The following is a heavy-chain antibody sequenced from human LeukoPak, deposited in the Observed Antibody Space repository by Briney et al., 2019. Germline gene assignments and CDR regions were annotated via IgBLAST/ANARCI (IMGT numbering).Heavy chain of an antibody. CDR2: IYYSGST. CDR3: ARSPYCSSTSCLRLYYYYYMDV. V-gene: IGHV4-59*01. Sequence: SETLSLTCTVSGGSTSSYYWSWIRQPPGKGLEWIGYIYYSGSTNYNPSLKSRVTISVDTSKNQFSLKLSSVTAADTAVYYCARSPYCSSTSCLRLYYYYYMDVWGKGTTVTISS. J-gene: IGHJ6*03. D-gene: IGHD2-2*01. CDR1: GGSTSSYY.